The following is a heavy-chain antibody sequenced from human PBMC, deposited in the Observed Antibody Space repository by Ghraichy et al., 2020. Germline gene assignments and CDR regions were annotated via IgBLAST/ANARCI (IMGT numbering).Heavy chain of an antibody. D-gene: IGHD5-18*01. Sequence: ASVKVSCKVSGYTLTELSMHWVRQAPGKGLEWMGGFDPEDGETIYAQKFQGRVTMTEDTSTDTAYMELSSLRSEDTAVYYCATDRPSGYSYGYNWFDPWGQGTLVTVSS. CDR2: FDPEDGET. J-gene: IGHJ5*02. CDR1: GYTLTELS. V-gene: IGHV1-24*01. CDR3: ATDRPSGYSYGYNWFDP.